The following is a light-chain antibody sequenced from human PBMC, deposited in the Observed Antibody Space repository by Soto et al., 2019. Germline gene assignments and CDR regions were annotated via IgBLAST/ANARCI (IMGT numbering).Light chain of an antibody. J-gene: IGLJ1*01. V-gene: IGLV2-18*01. CDR3: SFYTSTYTFV. Sequence: QSVLTQPPSASGSPGQSVTIPCTGTYSDIGAYNYVSWYQQRPGEAPKLLIYEVNNRPWGVPDRFSGSKSGNTASLTISGLQAEDEADYYCSFYTSTYTFVFGTGTKVTVL. CDR1: YSDIGAYNY. CDR2: EVN.